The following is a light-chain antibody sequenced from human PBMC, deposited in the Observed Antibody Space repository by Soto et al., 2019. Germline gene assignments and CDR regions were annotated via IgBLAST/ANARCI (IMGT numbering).Light chain of an antibody. V-gene: IGKV3-11*01. Sequence: EIVLTQSPATLSLSPGERATLSCRASQSVSSYLACYQQKPGQAPRLLIYDASNRATGIPARFSGSGSGTDFPLTIRSLEPEAFAVYYCQQRSNWPPITFGQGTRLEI. CDR2: DAS. CDR3: QQRSNWPPIT. J-gene: IGKJ5*01. CDR1: QSVSSY.